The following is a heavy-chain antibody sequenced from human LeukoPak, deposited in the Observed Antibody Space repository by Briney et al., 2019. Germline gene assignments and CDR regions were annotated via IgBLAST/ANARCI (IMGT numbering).Heavy chain of an antibody. CDR2: IYYSGST. Sequence: SETLSLTCTVSGGSISSYYWSWIRQPPGKGLEWIGYIYYSGSTNYNPSLKSRVTISVDTSKNQFSLELSSVTAADTAVYYCAREQWPGNYYGMDVWGQGTTVTVSS. CDR1: GGSISSYY. V-gene: IGHV4-59*01. J-gene: IGHJ6*02. CDR3: AREQWPGNYYGMDV. D-gene: IGHD6-19*01.